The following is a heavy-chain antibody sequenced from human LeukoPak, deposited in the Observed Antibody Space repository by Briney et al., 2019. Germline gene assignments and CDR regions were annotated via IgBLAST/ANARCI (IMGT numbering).Heavy chain of an antibody. V-gene: IGHV5-51*01. J-gene: IGHJ4*02. CDR3: ARGSSYYGY. CDR2: IYPGDSDT. CDR1: GYSFTNYW. D-gene: IGHD3-10*01. Sequence: GESLKISCKASGYSFTNYWIAWVRQMPGKGLEWMGIIYPGDSDTRYSPSFQGQVTMSADKSISAAYLQWSSLKASDTAMYYCARGSSYYGYWGQGTLVTVSS.